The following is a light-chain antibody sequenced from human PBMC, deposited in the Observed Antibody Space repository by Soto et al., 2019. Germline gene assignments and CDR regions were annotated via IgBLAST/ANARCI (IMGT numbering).Light chain of an antibody. CDR2: GAS. J-gene: IGKJ1*01. CDR3: QQYINSPWT. Sequence: EVVLTQSPGTLSLSPGERATLSCGASQSVGSSYLAWYQQKPGQAPRLLIYGASTRATGIPDRFSGSGSGTEYTLTISSLEPEDFAVYYWQQYINSPWTFGQGTKVEI. V-gene: IGKV3-20*01. CDR1: QSVGSSY.